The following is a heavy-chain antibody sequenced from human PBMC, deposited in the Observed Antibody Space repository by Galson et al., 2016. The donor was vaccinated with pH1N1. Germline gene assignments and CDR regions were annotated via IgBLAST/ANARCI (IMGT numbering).Heavy chain of an antibody. CDR3: ARDRVALTGIFDY. CDR2: VSGTGST. Sequence: IRQPAGKGLEWIGRVSGTGSTNYNPSLKSRVTISIDTSKNQFSLKMASVTAADTAVYFCARDRVALTGIFDYWGQGALVTVSS. J-gene: IGHJ4*02. D-gene: IGHD3-10*01. V-gene: IGHV4-61*02.